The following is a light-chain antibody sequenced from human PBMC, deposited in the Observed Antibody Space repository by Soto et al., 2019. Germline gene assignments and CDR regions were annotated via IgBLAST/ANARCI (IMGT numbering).Light chain of an antibody. V-gene: IGKV1-5*01. J-gene: IGKJ1*01. CDR1: QSISMW. CDR3: QQYGAASWT. Sequence: DIKMTQSPSTLSASVGDRVTITCRASQSISMWLAWYQQKPGKAPKFMIYDASTLESGVPSRFSGSGSGTECTLTISSLQPDDATTYYCQQYGAASWTFDPGTKVDIK. CDR2: DAS.